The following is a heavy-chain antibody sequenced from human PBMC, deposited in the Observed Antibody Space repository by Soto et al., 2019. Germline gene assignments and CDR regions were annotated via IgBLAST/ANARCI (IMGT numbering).Heavy chain of an antibody. D-gene: IGHD4-17*01. V-gene: IGHV3-30*18. CDR1: GFTFSSYG. Sequence: QVQLVESGGGVVQPGRSLRLSCAASGFTFSSYGTHWVRQAPGKGLEWVAVISFDGSNKYYADSVQGRFTISRDNSKNTLYLQMNSLRAEDTAVYYCAKDPGYGDYEDYFDYWGQGTLVTVSS. J-gene: IGHJ4*02. CDR3: AKDPGYGDYEDYFDY. CDR2: ISFDGSNK.